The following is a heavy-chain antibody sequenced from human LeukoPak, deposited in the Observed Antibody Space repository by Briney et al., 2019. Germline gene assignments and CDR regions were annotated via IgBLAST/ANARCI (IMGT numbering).Heavy chain of an antibody. Sequence: SETLSLTCTVSGGSISSYYWSWLRQPPGKGLEWIGYIYYSGSTNYNPSLKSRVTISVDTSKNQFSLKLSSVTAADTAVYYCARVFSDGYNWAYFDYWGQGTLVTVSS. CDR2: IYYSGST. CDR1: GGSISSYY. D-gene: IGHD5-24*01. J-gene: IGHJ4*02. V-gene: IGHV4-59*01. CDR3: ARVFSDGYNWAYFDY.